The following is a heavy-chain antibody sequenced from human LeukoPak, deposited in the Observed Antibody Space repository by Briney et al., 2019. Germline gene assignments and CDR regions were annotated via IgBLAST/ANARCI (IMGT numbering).Heavy chain of an antibody. CDR3: ARQCSGGSCYLVNSYMDV. Sequence: GGSLRLSCAASGFTFSSYSMNWVRQAPGKGLEWVSYISSSSGTIYYADSVKGRFTISRDNAKNSLYLQMNSLRDEDTAVYYCARQCSGGSCYLVNSYMDVWGKGTTVTVSS. J-gene: IGHJ6*03. CDR2: ISSSSGTI. D-gene: IGHD2-15*01. V-gene: IGHV3-48*02. CDR1: GFTFSSYS.